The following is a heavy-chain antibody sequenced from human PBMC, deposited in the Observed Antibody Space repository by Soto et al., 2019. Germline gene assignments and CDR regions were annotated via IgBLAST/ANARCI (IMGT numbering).Heavy chain of an antibody. J-gene: IGHJ4*02. V-gene: IGHV3-23*01. CDR3: AKDQHPRISSSWHAYDY. D-gene: IGHD6-13*01. CDR2: ISGSGGST. CDR1: GFTFSSYA. Sequence: EVQLLESGGGLVQPGGSLRLSCAASGFTFSSYAMSWVRQAPGKGLEWVSAISGSGGSTYYADSVKGRFTISRDNSKNTLYLQMNSLRAEDTAVYYCAKDQHPRISSSWHAYDYWGQGTLVTVSS.